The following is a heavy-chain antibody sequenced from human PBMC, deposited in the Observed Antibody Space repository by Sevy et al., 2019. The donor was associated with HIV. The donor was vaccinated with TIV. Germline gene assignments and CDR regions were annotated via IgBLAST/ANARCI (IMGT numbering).Heavy chain of an antibody. CDR2: ISGSGGSGDKT. CDR1: GFTFSRYA. D-gene: IGHD3-22*01. CDR3: ARKYDSSGYFDY. J-gene: IGHJ4*02. Sequence: GGSLRLSCAASGFTFSRYAMNWVRQAPGKGLEWVSGISGSGGSGDKTNYAEPVKGRFTISRDDSKNSLYLQLNSLRAEDTAIYYCARKYDSSGYFDYWGQGTLVTVSS. V-gene: IGHV3-23*01.